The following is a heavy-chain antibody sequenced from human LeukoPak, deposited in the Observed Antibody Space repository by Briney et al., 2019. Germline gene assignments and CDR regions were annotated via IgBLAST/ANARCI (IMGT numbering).Heavy chain of an antibody. V-gene: IGHV3-23*01. D-gene: IGHD3-16*01. Sequence: ETLSLTCTVSGGSISSSSYYWGWIRQAPGKGLEWVSAISGSGCSTYYADSVKGRFTISRDNSKNTLYLLTNSLRPEDTAVYYCAKGGGYDWFDPWGQGTLVTVSS. CDR3: AKGGGYDWFDP. J-gene: IGHJ5*02. CDR2: ISGSGCST. CDR1: GGSISSSSYY.